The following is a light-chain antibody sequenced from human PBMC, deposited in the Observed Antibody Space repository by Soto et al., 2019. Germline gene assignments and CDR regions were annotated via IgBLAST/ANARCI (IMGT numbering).Light chain of an antibody. J-gene: IGKJ1*01. Sequence: EIVMTQSPATLSLSPGERATLSCRASQSVSKSYSAWFQQKPGQAPRLLIYGASNRATGVPDRFSGSGSGTDLTLTISRLEPEDFAVYFCQQYGSSSWTFGQGTKVDI. V-gene: IGKV3-20*01. CDR1: QSVSKSY. CDR2: GAS. CDR3: QQYGSSSWT.